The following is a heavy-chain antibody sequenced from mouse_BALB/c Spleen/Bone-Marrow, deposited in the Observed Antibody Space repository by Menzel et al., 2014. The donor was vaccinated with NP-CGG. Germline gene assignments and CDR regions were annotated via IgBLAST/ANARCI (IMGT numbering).Heavy chain of an antibody. D-gene: IGHD3-2*01. V-gene: IGHV3-6*02. Sequence: EVHLVESGPGLVKPSQSLSLTCSVTGYSITSDYYWNWIRQFPGNKLEWMGYISYDGSNNYNPSLKNRISITRDTSKNQFFLKFNSVTTEDTATYYCARGDSSGYDYAMDYWGQGTSVTVSS. J-gene: IGHJ4*01. CDR1: GYSITSDYY. CDR3: ARGDSSGYDYAMDY. CDR2: ISYDGSN.